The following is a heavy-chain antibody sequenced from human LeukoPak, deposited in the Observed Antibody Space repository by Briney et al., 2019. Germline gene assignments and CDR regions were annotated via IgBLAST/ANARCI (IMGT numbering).Heavy chain of an antibody. Sequence: PSETLSLTCAVYGGSFSGYYWSWIRQPPGKGLEWIGEINHSGSTNYNPSLKSRVTISVDTSKNQFSLKLSSVTAADTAVYCCARVLSSLEPFDYWGQGTLVTVSS. J-gene: IGHJ4*02. D-gene: IGHD6-6*01. CDR2: INHSGST. CDR3: ARVLSSLEPFDY. CDR1: GGSFSGYY. V-gene: IGHV4-34*01.